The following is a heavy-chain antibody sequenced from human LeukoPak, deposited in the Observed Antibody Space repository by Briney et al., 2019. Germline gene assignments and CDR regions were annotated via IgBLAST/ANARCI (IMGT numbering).Heavy chain of an antibody. Sequence: PGGSLRLSCAASGFTFSSCGFNWVRQAPGKGLEWVSSIGPTGTDRYYADSVRGRFTISRDNAKNSMYLQMNSLRAEDTAVYYCGTPQSPSRGFYMDVWGKGTTVTVSS. J-gene: IGHJ6*03. V-gene: IGHV3-21*04. CDR2: IGPTGTDR. CDR1: GFTFSSCG. CDR3: GTPQSPSRGFYMDV.